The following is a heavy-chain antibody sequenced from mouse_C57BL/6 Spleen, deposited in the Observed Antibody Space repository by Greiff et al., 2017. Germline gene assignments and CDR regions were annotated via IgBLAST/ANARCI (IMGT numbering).Heavy chain of an antibody. V-gene: IGHV1-19*01. Sequence: VQLKQSGPVLVKPGASVKMSCKASGYTFTDYYMNWVKQSHGKSLEWIGVINPYNGGTSYNQKFKGKATLTVDKSSSTAYMELNSLTSEDSAVYYCARDGGLLYAMGYWGQGTSVTVSS. CDR2: INPYNGGT. D-gene: IGHD2-3*01. J-gene: IGHJ4*01. CDR3: ARDGGLLYAMGY. CDR1: GYTFTDYY.